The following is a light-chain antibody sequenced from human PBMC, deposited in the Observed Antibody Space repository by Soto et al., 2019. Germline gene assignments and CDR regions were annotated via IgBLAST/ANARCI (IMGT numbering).Light chain of an antibody. V-gene: IGKV3-15*01. CDR3: QQYDNWPPT. Sequence: EIVMTQSPATLSVSPGGRASLSCRASQSISDTLAWYQQKPGQAPRLLIYGASTRATDIPARFSGSGSGTEFTLTISSLQSEDFAVYYCQQYDNWPPTFGQGTRLEIK. CDR1: QSISDT. CDR2: GAS. J-gene: IGKJ5*01.